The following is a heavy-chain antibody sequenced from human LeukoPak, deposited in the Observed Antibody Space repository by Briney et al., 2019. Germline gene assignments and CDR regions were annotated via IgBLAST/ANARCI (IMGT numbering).Heavy chain of an antibody. CDR2: IWYDGSNK. J-gene: IGHJ4*02. D-gene: IGHD3/OR15-3a*01. V-gene: IGHV3-33*08. CDR1: GFTFSRYG. CDR3: ARHKDWTFDY. Sequence: GSLRLSCAASGFTFSRYGMHWVRQAPGKGLEWVAVIWYDGSNKYYADSVKGRFTISRDISKNTLYLQMNSLRAEDTAVYYCARHKDWTFDYWGQGTLVTVSS.